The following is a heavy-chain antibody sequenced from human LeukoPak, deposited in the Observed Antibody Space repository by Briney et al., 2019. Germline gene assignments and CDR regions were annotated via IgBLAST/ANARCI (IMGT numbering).Heavy chain of an antibody. CDR3: AKEGTVRWFDP. D-gene: IGHD1-14*01. J-gene: IGHJ5*02. Sequence: SETLSLTCSVSGGSISISSYSCGWIRQPPGKGLEWIGSIYYSGSTYYNPSLKSRVTISVDTSKNQFSLKLSSVTAADTAVYYCAKEGTVRWFDPWGQGTLVTVSS. CDR2: IYYSGST. V-gene: IGHV4-39*07. CDR1: GGSISISSYS.